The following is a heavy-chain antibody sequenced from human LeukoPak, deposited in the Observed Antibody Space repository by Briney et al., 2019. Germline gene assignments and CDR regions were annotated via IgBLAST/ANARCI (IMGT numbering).Heavy chain of an antibody. CDR2: ISSNGGST. V-gene: IGHV3-64D*06. D-gene: IGHD3-22*01. J-gene: IGHJ4*02. CDR3: VKGSLADYYDSTWGVY. Sequence: GGSLRLSCSASGFTFSSYAMHWVRQAPGKGLEYVSAISSNGGSTYYADSVKGRFTISRDNSKDTLYLQMSSLRAEDTAVYYCVKGSLADYYDSTWGVYWGQGTLVTVSS. CDR1: GFTFSSYA.